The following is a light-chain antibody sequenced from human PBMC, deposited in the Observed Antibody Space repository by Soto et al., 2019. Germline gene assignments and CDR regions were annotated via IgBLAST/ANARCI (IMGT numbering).Light chain of an antibody. CDR3: QQYGSSPPEGT. CDR2: GAS. Sequence: EIVLTQSPGTLSLSPGERATLSCRASQSVSGTYLAWYQQKPGQAPRLLIYGASSRATDIPDRFRGSGSGTDFTLTISRLEPEDFAVYYCQQYGSSPPEGTFGQGTKVEIK. CDR1: QSVSGTY. V-gene: IGKV3-20*01. J-gene: IGKJ1*01.